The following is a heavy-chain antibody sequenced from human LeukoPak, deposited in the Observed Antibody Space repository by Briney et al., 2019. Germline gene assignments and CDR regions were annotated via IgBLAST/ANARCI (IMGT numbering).Heavy chain of an antibody. V-gene: IGHV4-30-2*01. CDR1: GGSISSGGYS. CDR3: ARGRGGYGWLQPRRPKYFDY. J-gene: IGHJ4*02. D-gene: IGHD5-24*01. CDR2: IYHSGTT. Sequence: SQTLSLTCAVSGGSISSGGYSWSWIRQPPGKGLEWIGYIYHSGTTYYNPSLKSRVTISVDTSKNQFSPKLSSVTAADTAVYYCARGRGGYGWLQPRRPKYFDYWGQGTLVTVSS.